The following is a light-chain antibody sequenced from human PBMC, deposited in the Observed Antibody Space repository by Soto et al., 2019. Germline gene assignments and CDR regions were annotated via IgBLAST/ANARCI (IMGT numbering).Light chain of an antibody. V-gene: IGLV2-8*01. CDR3: SSYAGSNNLL. CDR2: EVS. J-gene: IGLJ3*02. CDR1: SSDVGGYHY. Sequence: QSALTQPPSASGSPGQSVTISCTGTSSDVGGYHYVSWYQQHPGKAPKLMIYEVSKRPSGVPDRFSGSKSGNTASLSVSGLQAEDEADFYCSSYAGSNNLLFGGGTQVTVL.